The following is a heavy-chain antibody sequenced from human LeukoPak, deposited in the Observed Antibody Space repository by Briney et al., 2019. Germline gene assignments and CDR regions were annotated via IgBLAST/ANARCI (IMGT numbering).Heavy chain of an antibody. J-gene: IGHJ4*02. Sequence: SETLSLTCTVSGGSISNYYWSWIRQSPGKGLEWIGYIYYSGSSSYNPSLKSRVTISVDMSKNQFSLKLSSVTAADTAVYFCARHLYYNSSGLNFDYWGQGTLVTVSS. CDR3: ARHLYYNSSGLNFDY. V-gene: IGHV4-59*08. CDR2: IYYSGSS. D-gene: IGHD3-22*01. CDR1: GGSISNYY.